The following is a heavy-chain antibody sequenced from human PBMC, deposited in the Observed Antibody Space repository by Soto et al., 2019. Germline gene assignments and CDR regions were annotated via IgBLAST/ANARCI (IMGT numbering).Heavy chain of an antibody. D-gene: IGHD1-1*01. CDR1: GYDFTTYG. J-gene: IGHJ4*02. V-gene: IGHV1-18*01. CDR2: ISAHNGNT. CDR3: ARGRYGDY. Sequence: QVHLVQSGAEVKKPGASVKVSCKGSGYDFTTYGITWVRQAPGQGLEWMAWISAHNGNTDYAQKLQGRVTVTRDTYTSTAYMELRRLRSDDTAMYYCARGRYGDYWGQGALVTVSS.